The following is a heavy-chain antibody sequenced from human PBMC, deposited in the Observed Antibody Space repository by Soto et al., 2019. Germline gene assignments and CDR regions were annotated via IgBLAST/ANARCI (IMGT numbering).Heavy chain of an antibody. CDR2: MNPNSGNT. D-gene: IGHD1-26*01. CDR1: GYTFTSYD. J-gene: IGHJ6*03. Sequence: ASVKVSCKASGYTFTSYDINWVRQATGQGLEWIGWMNPNSGNTGYAQKFQGRVTMTRNTSISTAYMELSSLRSEDTAVYYCARGLDYSYYYYYMDVWGKGTTVTVSS. CDR3: ARGLDYSYYYYYMDV. V-gene: IGHV1-8*01.